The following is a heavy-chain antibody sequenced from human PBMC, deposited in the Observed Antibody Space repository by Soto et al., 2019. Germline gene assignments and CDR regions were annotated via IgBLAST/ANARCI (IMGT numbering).Heavy chain of an antibody. J-gene: IGHJ3*01. CDR2: ISYDGNNE. V-gene: IGHV3-30-3*01. CDR3: ARAGLLYDSSGLYAFDV. CDR1: GFTFSSYA. D-gene: IGHD3-22*01. Sequence: QPGGSLRLSCAASGFTFSSYAMQWVRQAPGKGLEWVALISYDGNNEYYADSVKGRFTISRDNSKNTVYLQMNRLRPEDTAVYYCARAGLLYDSSGLYAFDVSGQRTMVTVSS.